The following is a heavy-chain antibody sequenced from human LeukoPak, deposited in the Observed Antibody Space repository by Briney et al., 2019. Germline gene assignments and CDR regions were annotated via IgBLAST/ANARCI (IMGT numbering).Heavy chain of an antibody. CDR1: GFTFSTYA. CDR3: ASGGRDTAMVSY. J-gene: IGHJ4*02. Sequence: SGGSLRLSCAASGFTFSTYAVNWVRQAPGKGLEWVSSISSSSSYIYYADSVKGRFTISRDNAKNSLYLQMNSLRAEDTAVYYCASGGRDTAMVSYWGQGTLVTVSS. CDR2: ISSSSSYI. D-gene: IGHD5-18*01. V-gene: IGHV3-21*01.